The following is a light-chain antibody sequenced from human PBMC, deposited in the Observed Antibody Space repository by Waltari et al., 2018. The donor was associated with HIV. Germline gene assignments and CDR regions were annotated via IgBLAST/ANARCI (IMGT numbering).Light chain of an antibody. J-gene: IGLJ2*01. CDR1: NSNIGSNT. V-gene: IGLV1-44*01. CDR2: GNT. CDR3: AAWDDSLNGEVV. Sequence: QSVLTQPPSASGTPGQRVTISCSGRNSNIGSNTVNWYQQLPGTAPKLLIYGNTQWPSGVPDRFSGSKSGTSASLAISGLQSEDEADYYCAAWDDSLNGEVVFGGGTKLTVL.